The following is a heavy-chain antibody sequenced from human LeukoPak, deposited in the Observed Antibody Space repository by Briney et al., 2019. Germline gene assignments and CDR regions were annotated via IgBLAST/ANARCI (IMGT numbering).Heavy chain of an antibody. J-gene: IGHJ6*02. Sequence: PSETLSLTCTASGGSVSSGSYYWSWIRQPPGKGLEWIGYIYYSGSTNYNPSLKSRVTISVDTSKNQFSLKLSSVTAADTAVYYCARCYYDSSGYTLVYYGMDVWGQGTTVTVSS. CDR3: ARCYYDSSGYTLVYYGMDV. CDR2: IYYSGST. V-gene: IGHV4-61*01. D-gene: IGHD3-22*01. CDR1: GGSVSSGSYY.